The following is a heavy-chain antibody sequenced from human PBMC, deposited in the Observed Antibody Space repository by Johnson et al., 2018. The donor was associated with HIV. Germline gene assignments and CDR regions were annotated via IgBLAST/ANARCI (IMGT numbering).Heavy chain of an antibody. Sequence: QVQLVESGGGVVQPGRSLRLSCAASGFTFSTYAIHWVRQAPGKGLEWVAIISYDGSTKYYADSEKGRFTISRDNSKNSLYLQMNTLRAEDTAVYYCARDQRGGYSYGDAFDFWGQGTVVSVST. CDR2: ISYDGSTK. CDR3: ARDQRGGYSYGDAFDF. D-gene: IGHD5-18*01. V-gene: IGHV3-30-3*01. CDR1: GFTFSTYA. J-gene: IGHJ3*01.